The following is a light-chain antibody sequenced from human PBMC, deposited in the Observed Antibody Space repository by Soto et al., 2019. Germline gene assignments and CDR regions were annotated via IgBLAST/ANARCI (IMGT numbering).Light chain of an antibody. CDR3: LQDYTYPRT. V-gene: IGKV1-6*01. Sequence: AIQMTQSPSSLSASVGDRVTITCRASQGIRSDLAWYQKKSGKAPKLLIYAPSSLQSGVPSRFSGSGSGSDFTLTISSLQPEDSATYYCLQDYTYPRTFGQGTSVQI. CDR2: APS. J-gene: IGKJ1*01. CDR1: QGIRSD.